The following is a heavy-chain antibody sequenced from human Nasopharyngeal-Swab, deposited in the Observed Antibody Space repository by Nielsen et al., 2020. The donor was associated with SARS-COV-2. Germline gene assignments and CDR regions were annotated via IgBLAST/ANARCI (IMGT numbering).Heavy chain of an antibody. CDR3: ARVSPVRNYLDY. Sequence: WIRQPPGKGLEWVAVISYDGSNKYYADSVKGRFTISRDNSKNTLYLQMSSLRSEDTAVYYCARVSPVRNYLDYWGQGTLVTVSS. V-gene: IGHV3-30*03. J-gene: IGHJ4*02. CDR2: ISYDGSNK.